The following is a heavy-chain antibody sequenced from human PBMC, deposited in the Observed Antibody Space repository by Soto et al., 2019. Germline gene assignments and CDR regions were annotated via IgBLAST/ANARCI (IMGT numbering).Heavy chain of an antibody. V-gene: IGHV4-59*01. D-gene: IGHD3-9*01. CDR2: IYYSGST. CDR3: ARESASRYYDILTGYYPYYFDY. J-gene: IGHJ4*02. CDR1: GGSISSYY. Sequence: PSETLSLTCTVSGGSISSYYWSWIRQPPGKGLEWIGYIYYSGSTNYNPSLKSRVTISVDTSKNQFSLKLSSVTAADTAVYYCARESASRYYDILTGYYPYYFDYWGQGTLVTVSS.